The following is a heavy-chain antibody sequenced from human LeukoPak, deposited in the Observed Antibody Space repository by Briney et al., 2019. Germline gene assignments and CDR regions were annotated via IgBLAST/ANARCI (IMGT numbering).Heavy chain of an antibody. V-gene: IGHV4-39*01. D-gene: IGHD5-12*01. CDR2: IYYSGST. J-gene: IGHJ6*02. Sequence: SETLSLTCTVSGGSISSSSYYWGWIRQPPGKGLEWIGSIYYSGSTYYNPSLKSRVTISVDTFKNQFSLKLSSVTAADTAVYYCARMIVATIRIGVYFYHGMDVWGQGTTVTVSS. CDR1: GGSISSSSYY. CDR3: ARMIVATIRIGVYFYHGMDV.